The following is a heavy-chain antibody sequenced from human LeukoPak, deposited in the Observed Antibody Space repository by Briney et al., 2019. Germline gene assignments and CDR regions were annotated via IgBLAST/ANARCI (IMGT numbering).Heavy chain of an antibody. V-gene: IGHV1-2*06. CDR2: INPNDGDT. J-gene: IGHJ4*02. Sequence: GASVKVSCKASGYTFTDYYMHWVRQAPGQGFEWMGRINPNDGDTNYAQKFQGRFTMTRDTSISTAHMEVSRLRSDDTAVYYCARANFLYCSSTTCLFDYWGQGTLVTVSS. CDR3: ARANFLYCSSTTCLFDY. CDR1: GYTFTDYY. D-gene: IGHD2-2*01.